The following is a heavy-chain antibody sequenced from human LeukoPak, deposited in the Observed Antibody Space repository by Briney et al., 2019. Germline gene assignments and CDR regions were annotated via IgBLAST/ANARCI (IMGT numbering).Heavy chain of an antibody. J-gene: IGHJ6*03. CDR3: AHCLTYPVGHYYYMDV. CDR1: GGTFSSYA. CDR2: IIPIFGTA. D-gene: IGHD1-26*01. Sequence: SVKVSCKASGGTFSSYAISWVRQAPGQGLEWMGGIIPIFGTANYAQKFQGRVTITTDESTSTAYMELSSLRSEDTAVYYCAHCLTYPVGHYYYMDVWGKGTTVTVSS. V-gene: IGHV1-69*05.